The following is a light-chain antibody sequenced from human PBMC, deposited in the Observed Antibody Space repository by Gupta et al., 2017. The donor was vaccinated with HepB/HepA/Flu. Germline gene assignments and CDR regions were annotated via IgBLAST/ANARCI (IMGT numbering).Light chain of an antibody. Sequence: QLVLTPSPSASASLGASVKLTCTLNSGHSSYAIAWHQQQPEKGPLYLLKVNSDGSHSKGDGIPDRFSGSKSGAERYPTIASRQAEDEDDYYCQTGGTGIGVFGGGTKLTVL. CDR3: QTGGTGIGV. V-gene: IGLV4-69*01. CDR2: VNSDGSH. J-gene: IGLJ3*02. CDR1: SGHSSYA.